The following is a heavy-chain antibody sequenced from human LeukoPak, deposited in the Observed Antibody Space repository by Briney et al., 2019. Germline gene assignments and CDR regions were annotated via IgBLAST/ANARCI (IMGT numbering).Heavy chain of an antibody. J-gene: IGHJ3*02. D-gene: IGHD3-10*01. CDR1: GFTFSSYG. CDR3: AKAQYYYGSGRYAFDI. Sequence: GRSLRLSCAASGFTFSSYGMHWVRQAPGKGLEWVAFIRYDGSNKYYADSVKGRFTISRDNSKNTLYLQMNSLRAEDTAVYYCAKAQYYYGSGRYAFDIWGQGTMVTVSS. V-gene: IGHV3-30*02. CDR2: IRYDGSNK.